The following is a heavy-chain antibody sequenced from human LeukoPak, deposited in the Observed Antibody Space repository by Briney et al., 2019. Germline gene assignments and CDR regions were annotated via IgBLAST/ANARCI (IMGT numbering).Heavy chain of an antibody. J-gene: IGHJ1*01. CDR2: IYYSGST. V-gene: IGHV4-39*01. CDR1: GGFISSSSYY. CDR3: ARRRYYDSTGYLD. D-gene: IGHD3-22*01. Sequence: SETLSLTCSVSGGFISSSSYYWGWIRQPPGKGLEWIGDIYYSGSTYFKPSLASRVAISIDTSKNHFSLRLSPVTAADTAVYYCARRRYYDSTGYLDWGQGTLVIVSS.